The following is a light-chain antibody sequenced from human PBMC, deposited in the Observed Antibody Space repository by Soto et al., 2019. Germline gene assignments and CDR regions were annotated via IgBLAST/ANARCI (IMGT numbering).Light chain of an antibody. Sequence: EIVMTQSPATLSVSPGERATLSCRASQSVGRNLAWYQQKPGQAPRLLIYGASTRATGIPARFSGSGSGTDFTLTISSLQSEDVAIYYCQHYNHWPPLTFGGGTKVEIK. CDR1: QSVGRN. CDR3: QHYNHWPPLT. J-gene: IGKJ4*01. CDR2: GAS. V-gene: IGKV3-15*01.